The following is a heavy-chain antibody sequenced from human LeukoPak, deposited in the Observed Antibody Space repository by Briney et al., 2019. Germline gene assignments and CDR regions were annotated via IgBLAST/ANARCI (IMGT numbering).Heavy chain of an antibody. J-gene: IGHJ3*02. V-gene: IGHV4-59*01. Sequence: SETLSLTCTVSGGSISSYYWSWIRQPPGKGLEWIGYIYYSGSTNYNPSLKSRVTISVDTSKNQFSLKLSSVTAADTAVYYCAREYSYAAAFDIWGQVTMVTVSS. D-gene: IGHD5-18*01. CDR1: GGSISSYY. CDR3: AREYSYAAAFDI. CDR2: IYYSGST.